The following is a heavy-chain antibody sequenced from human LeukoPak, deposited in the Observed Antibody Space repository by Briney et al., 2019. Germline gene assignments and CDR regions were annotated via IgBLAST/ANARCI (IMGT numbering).Heavy chain of an antibody. CDR2: INHSGST. CDR3: ASKIWSGYLRGP. Sequence: SETLSLTCTVSGGSISSYYWSWIRQPPGKGLEWIGEINHSGSTNYNPSLKSRVTISVDTSKNQSSLKLSSVTAADTAVYYCASKIWSGYLRGPWGQGTLVTVSS. J-gene: IGHJ5*02. CDR1: GGSISSYY. D-gene: IGHD3-3*01. V-gene: IGHV4-34*01.